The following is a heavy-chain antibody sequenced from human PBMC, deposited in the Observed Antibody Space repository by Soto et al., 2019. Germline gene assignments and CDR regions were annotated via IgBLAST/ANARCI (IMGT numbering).Heavy chain of an antibody. Sequence: SVKVSCNTSGDNFKKNVFTWVRQAPGQGLEWMGGTIPALGKTHYIETFQGRVTLTVDDATRTVYMEVRDLTSEDTAIYYCARGAFRPSAMDVWGQGTTVTVS. V-gene: IGHV1-69*10. CDR3: ARGAFRPSAMDV. J-gene: IGHJ6*02. CDR1: GDNFKKNV. CDR2: TIPALGKT. D-gene: IGHD3-10*01.